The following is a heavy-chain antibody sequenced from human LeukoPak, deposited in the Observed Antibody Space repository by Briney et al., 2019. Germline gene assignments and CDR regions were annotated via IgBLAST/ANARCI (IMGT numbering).Heavy chain of an antibody. V-gene: IGHV4-59*01. J-gene: IGHJ5*02. D-gene: IGHD3-16*01. CDR2: IYYSGST. CDR3: ARCIGGGYWFDP. CDR1: GGSISSYY. Sequence: SSETLSLTCTVSGGSISSYYWSWIRQPPGKGLEWIGYIYYSGSTNYNPSLKSRVTISVDTSKNQFSLKLSSVTAADTAVYYCARCIGGGYWFDPWGQGTLVTVSS.